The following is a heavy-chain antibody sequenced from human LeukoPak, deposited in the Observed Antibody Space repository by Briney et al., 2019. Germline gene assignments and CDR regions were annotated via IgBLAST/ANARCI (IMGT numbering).Heavy chain of an antibody. CDR1: GGTFSSYA. D-gene: IGHD3-22*01. Sequence: ASVKVSCKASGGTFSSYAISWVRQAPGQGLEWMGRINPNSGGTNYAQKFQGRVTMTRDTSISTAYMELSRLRSDDTAVYYCARVQYYYDSSGYFIFDYWGQGTLVTVSS. CDR3: ARVQYYYDSSGYFIFDY. CDR2: INPNSGGT. J-gene: IGHJ4*02. V-gene: IGHV1-2*06.